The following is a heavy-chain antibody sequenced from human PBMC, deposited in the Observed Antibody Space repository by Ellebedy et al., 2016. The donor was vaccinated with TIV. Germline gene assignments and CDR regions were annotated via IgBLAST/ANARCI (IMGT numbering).Heavy chain of an antibody. J-gene: IGHJ4*02. D-gene: IGHD1-26*01. CDR2: IIPIFGTA. CDR1: GGTFSSYA. Sequence: SVKVSXXASGGTFSSYAISWVRQAPGQGLEWMGGIIPIFGTANYAQKFQGRVTITADESTSTAYMELSSLRSEDTAVYYCARGGNSGSYSLLGDFDYWGQGTLVTVSS. V-gene: IGHV1-69*13. CDR3: ARGGNSGSYSLLGDFDY.